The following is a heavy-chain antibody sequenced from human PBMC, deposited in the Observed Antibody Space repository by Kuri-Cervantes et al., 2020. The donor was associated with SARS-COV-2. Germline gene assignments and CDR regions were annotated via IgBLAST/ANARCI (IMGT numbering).Heavy chain of an antibody. CDR2: IIPIFGTA. D-gene: IGHD3-3*01. CDR1: GGTFSSYA. J-gene: IGHJ4*02. CDR3: ARGFRALRKKYYDFWSGYYSYFDY. Sequence: SVKVSCKASGGTFSSYAISWVRQAPGQGLEWMGGIIPIFGTANYAQKFQGRVTITADESTSTAYMELSSLRSEDTAVYYCARGFRALRKKYYDFWSGYYSYFDYWGQGTLVTVSS. V-gene: IGHV1-69*13.